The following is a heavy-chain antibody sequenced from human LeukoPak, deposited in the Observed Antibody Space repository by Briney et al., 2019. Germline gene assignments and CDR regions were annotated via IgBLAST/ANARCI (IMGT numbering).Heavy chain of an antibody. V-gene: IGHV1-2*02. CDR2: INPNSGGT. CDR1: GYTFTGYY. CDR3: ANTNWSYGGGAFDI. J-gene: IGHJ3*02. D-gene: IGHD1-7*01. Sequence: ASVKVSCKASGYTFTGYYMHWVRQAPGQGLEWMGWINPNSGGTNYAQKFQGRVTMTRDTSISTAYMELSRLRSDDTAVYYCANTNWSYGGGAFDIWGQGTMVTVSS.